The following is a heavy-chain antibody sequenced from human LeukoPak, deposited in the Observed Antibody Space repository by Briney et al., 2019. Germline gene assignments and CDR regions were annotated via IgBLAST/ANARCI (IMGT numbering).Heavy chain of an antibody. CDR2: IKQDESEK. V-gene: IGHV3-7*01. J-gene: IGHJ5*02. CDR3: SRDDCSSISCYHNWFDP. Sequence: GGSLRLSCAASGFAFSSYWMSWVRQAPGKGLEWVANIKQDESEKYYVDSVKGRFTISRDNAKNSLYLQMISLRAEDTAVYYCSRDDCSSISCYHNWFDPWGPGTLVTVSS. CDR1: GFAFSSYW. D-gene: IGHD2-2*01.